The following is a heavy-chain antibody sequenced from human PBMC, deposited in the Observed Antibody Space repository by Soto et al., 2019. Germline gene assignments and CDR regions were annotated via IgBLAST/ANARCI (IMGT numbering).Heavy chain of an antibody. J-gene: IGHJ6*03. CDR3: ARAQIPQHRRYYYYYMDV. D-gene: IGHD2-2*02. Sequence: SETLSLTCAVYGVSFSGYYWIWIRQPPGKGLEWIGEINHSGSTNYNPSLKSRVTISVDTSKNQFSLKLSSVTAADTAVYYCARAQIPQHRRYYYYYMDVWGKGTTVTVSS. CDR2: INHSGST. V-gene: IGHV4-34*01. CDR1: GVSFSGYY.